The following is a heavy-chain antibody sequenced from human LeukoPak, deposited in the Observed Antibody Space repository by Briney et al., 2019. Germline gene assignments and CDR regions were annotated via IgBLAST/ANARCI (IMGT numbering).Heavy chain of an antibody. CDR1: GFTFSGYP. CDR2: ISYDGSNK. CDR3: ATVEMATQAFDY. D-gene: IGHD5-24*01. V-gene: IGHV3-30-3*01. J-gene: IGHJ4*02. Sequence: GGSLRLSCAASGFTFSGYPIHWVRQAPGKGLEWVAVISYDGSNKYYADSVKGRFTISRDNSKNTLYLQMNSLRAEDTAVYYCATVEMATQAFDYWGQGTLVTVSS.